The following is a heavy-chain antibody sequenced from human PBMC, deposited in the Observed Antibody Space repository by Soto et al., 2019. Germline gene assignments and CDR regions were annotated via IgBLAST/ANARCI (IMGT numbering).Heavy chain of an antibody. CDR2: INHSGST. CDR1: GGSVIGYY. D-gene: IGHD3-3*01. V-gene: IGHV4-34*01. CDR3: ARARFDSWSHIYYGLDV. J-gene: IGHJ6*02. Sequence: PSETLSHTCALYGGSVIGYYWTLLRQPTGKGLEWIGEINHSGSTDYNPALKSRVTMSVDTSKNQFSLRVTSVTAADTAVYYCARARFDSWSHIYYGLDVWGQGTTVTVSS.